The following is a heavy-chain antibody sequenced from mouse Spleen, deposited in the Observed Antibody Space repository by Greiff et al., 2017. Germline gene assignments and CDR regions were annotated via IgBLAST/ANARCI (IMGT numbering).Heavy chain of an antibody. V-gene: IGHV1-59*01. CDR1: GYTFTSYW. Sequence: QVQLQQPGAELVRPGTSVKLSCKASGYTFTSYWMHWVKQRPGQGLEWIGVIDPSDSYTNYNQKFKGKATLTVDTSSSTAYMQLSSLTSEDSAVYYCAQRVYDTWFAFWGQGTLVTVSA. J-gene: IGHJ3*01. CDR3: AQRVYDTWFAF. D-gene: IGHD2-3*01. CDR2: IDPSDSYT.